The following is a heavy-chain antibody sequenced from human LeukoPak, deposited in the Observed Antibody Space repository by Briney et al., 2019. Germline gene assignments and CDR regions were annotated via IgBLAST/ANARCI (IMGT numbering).Heavy chain of an antibody. J-gene: IGHJ3*02. D-gene: IGHD4-17*01. CDR2: IYYSGST. CDR1: GGSISSYY. V-gene: IGHV4-59*01. Sequence: SETLSLTCTVSGGSISSYYWSWIRQPPGKGLEWIGYIYYSGSTNYNPSLKSRVTISVDTSKNQFSLKLSSVTAADTAVYYCARVLATVTTKRAFDIWAKGQWSPSLQ. CDR3: ARVLATVTTKRAFDI.